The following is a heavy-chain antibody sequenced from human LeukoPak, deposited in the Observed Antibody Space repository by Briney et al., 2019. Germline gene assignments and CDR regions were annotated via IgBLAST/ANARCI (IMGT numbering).Heavy chain of an antibody. V-gene: IGHV3-30*18. D-gene: IGHD6-13*01. CDR2: ISYDGSNK. CDR3: AKDPRRYSRTGGYFDY. Sequence: PGGSPRLSCAASGFTFSNYGMHWVRQAPGRGLEWVAFISYDGSNKYYADSVKGRFTISRDNSKNTLYLQMNSLRAEDTAVYYCAKDPRRYSRTGGYFDYWGQGTLVTVSS. J-gene: IGHJ4*02. CDR1: GFTFSNYG.